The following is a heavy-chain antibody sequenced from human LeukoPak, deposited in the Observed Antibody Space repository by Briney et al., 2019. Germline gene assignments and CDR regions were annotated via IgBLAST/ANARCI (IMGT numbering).Heavy chain of an antibody. Sequence: KASENLSLTCTVSGGSISSGDYYWSWIRQPPGKGLEWIGYIYYSGSTYYNPSLKSRVTISVDTSKNQFSLELSSVTAADTAVYYCARAPTVVRIFDYWGQGTLVTVSS. V-gene: IGHV4-30-4*08. CDR3: ARAPTVVRIFDY. J-gene: IGHJ4*02. CDR2: IYYSGST. CDR1: GGSISSGDYY. D-gene: IGHD4-23*01.